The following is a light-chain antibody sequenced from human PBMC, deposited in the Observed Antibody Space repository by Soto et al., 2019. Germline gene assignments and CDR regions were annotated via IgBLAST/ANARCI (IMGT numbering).Light chain of an antibody. J-gene: IGLJ2*01. Sequence: QSALTQPPSASGSPGQSVTISCTGSSGDVGGYYYVSWYQQHPGKAPKLMIYEVSKRPSGVPDRFSGSKSGNTASLTVSGLQAEDEADYYCSSYAGSSNGVVFGGGTELTVL. CDR3: SSYAGSSNGVV. CDR1: SGDVGGYYY. V-gene: IGLV2-8*01. CDR2: EVS.